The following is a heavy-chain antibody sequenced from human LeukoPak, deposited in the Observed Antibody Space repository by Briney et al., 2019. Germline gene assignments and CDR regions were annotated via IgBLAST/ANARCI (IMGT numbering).Heavy chain of an antibody. CDR3: ARALAAAFDY. CDR1: DTSVSSGGYY. CDR2: IDYSWST. Sequence: SDILFLCSTVSDTSVSSGGYYWSWIRQHPRKGLEWIGYIDYSWSTYYNSSLKSRVTISVDTSKNQFSLKLSSVTAADTAVYYCARALAAAFDYWGQGTLVTVSS. D-gene: IGHD2-2*01. V-gene: IGHV4-31*03. J-gene: IGHJ4*02.